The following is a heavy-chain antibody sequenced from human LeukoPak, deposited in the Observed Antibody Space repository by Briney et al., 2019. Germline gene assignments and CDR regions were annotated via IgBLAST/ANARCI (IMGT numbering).Heavy chain of an antibody. CDR3: ARDYYDSSGYYYFDY. V-gene: IGHV3-11*01. CDR1: GFTFSDYY. CDR2: ISSSGSTI. D-gene: IGHD3-22*01. Sequence: GGSLRLSCAASGFTFSDYYMSWIRQAPGKGLEWVSYISSSGSTIYYADSVKGRFTISRDNAKNSLYLQVNSLRAEDTAVYYCARDYYDSSGYYYFDYWGQGTLVTVSS. J-gene: IGHJ4*02.